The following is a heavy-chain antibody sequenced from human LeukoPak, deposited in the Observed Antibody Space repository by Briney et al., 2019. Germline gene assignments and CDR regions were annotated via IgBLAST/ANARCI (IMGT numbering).Heavy chain of an antibody. J-gene: IGHJ4*02. D-gene: IGHD3-3*01. CDR2: INHSGST. CDR3: ARESRVFIGDGYYLDS. Sequence: PSETLSLTCAVYGGSFSGYYWSWIRQPPGKGLEWIGEINHSGSTNYNPSLKSRVTMSIDTSNNQFSLKVTSVTAADTAIYYCARESRVFIGDGYYLDSWGPGTLVTVSS. CDR1: GGSFSGYY. V-gene: IGHV4-34*01.